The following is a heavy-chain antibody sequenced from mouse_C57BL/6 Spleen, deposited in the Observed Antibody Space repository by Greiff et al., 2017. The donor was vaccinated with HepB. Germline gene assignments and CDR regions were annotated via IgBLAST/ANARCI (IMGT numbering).Heavy chain of an antibody. CDR1: GYTFTDYY. CDR2: INPNNGGT. J-gene: IGHJ3*01. CDR3: ARWDYYGSTY. Sequence: EVQLQQSGPELVKPGASVKISCKASGYTFTDYYMNWVKQSHGKSLEWIGDINPNNGGTSYNQKFKGKATLTVDKSSSTAYMELRSLTSEDSAVYYCARWDYYGSTYWGQGTLVTVSA. V-gene: IGHV1-26*01. D-gene: IGHD1-1*01.